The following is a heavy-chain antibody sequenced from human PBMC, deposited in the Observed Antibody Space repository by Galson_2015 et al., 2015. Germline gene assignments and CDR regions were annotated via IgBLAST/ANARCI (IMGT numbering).Heavy chain of an antibody. V-gene: IGHV3-48*03. J-gene: IGHJ3*02. CDR3: AREVGDDAFDI. D-gene: IGHD3-16*01. Sequence: SLRLSCAASGSTFSNYEMNWVRQAPGKGLEWVSYISSSGSIIYYADSVKGRFTISRDNAKNSLYLQMNSLRAEDTAVYYCAREVGDDAFDIWGQGTMVTVSS. CDR2: ISSSGSII. CDR1: GSTFSNYE.